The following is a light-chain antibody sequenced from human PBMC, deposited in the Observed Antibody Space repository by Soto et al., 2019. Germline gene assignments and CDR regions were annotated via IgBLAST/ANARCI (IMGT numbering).Light chain of an antibody. CDR1: QSVDNK. CDR3: QQYSHWPYT. CDR2: AAS. V-gene: IGKV3-15*01. J-gene: IGKJ2*01. Sequence: EVVLTQSPATLSVSPGERATLSCRASQSVDNKLAWYHHKPGQAPRLLFSAASTRAAGIAVRFSGSGSGTEFTLAINSLQSADFAVYYCQQYSHWPYTFGQGTKLEIK.